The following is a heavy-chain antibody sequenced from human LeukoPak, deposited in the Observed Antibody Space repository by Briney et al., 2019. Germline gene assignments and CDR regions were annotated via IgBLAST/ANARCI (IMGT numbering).Heavy chain of an antibody. J-gene: IGHJ4*02. Sequence: PGGSLRLSCAASGFTFSSYAMSWVRQALGKGLEWVSGISGSGSGTYYPDSVKGRFTISRDNSKNTLYLQMNSLRAEDTAVYYCAKGGIAAAGTSFYFDYWGQGTLVTVSS. CDR1: GFTFSSYA. CDR3: AKGGIAAAGTSFYFDY. D-gene: IGHD6-13*01. V-gene: IGHV3-23*01. CDR2: ISGSGSGT.